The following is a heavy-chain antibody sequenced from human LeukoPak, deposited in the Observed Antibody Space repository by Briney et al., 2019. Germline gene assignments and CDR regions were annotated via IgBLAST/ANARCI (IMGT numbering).Heavy chain of an antibody. CDR1: GYSFTSYW. CDR2: IDPSDSYT. J-gene: IGHJ3*02. CDR3: ARRALPPAYCGGDCFDAFDI. Sequence: GESLRISCKGSGYSFTSYWISWVRQMPGKGLEWMGRIDPSDSYTYYSPSFQGHGRISADKSISTAYLQWSSLKASDTAMYYCARRALPPAYCGGDCFDAFDIWGQGTMVTVSS. V-gene: IGHV5-10-1*01. D-gene: IGHD2-21*02.